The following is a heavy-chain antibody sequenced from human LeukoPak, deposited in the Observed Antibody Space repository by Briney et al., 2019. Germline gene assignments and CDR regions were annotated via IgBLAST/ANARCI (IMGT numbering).Heavy chain of an antibody. D-gene: IGHD1-26*01. Sequence: PSETLSLTCTVSGGSISSYYWSWIRQPPGKGLEWIGYIYYSGSTYYNPSLKSRVAISVDTSKNHFSLTLNAVTAADTAVYYCASYSGTYSAFEIWGQGTLVTVSS. V-gene: IGHV4-59*12. CDR1: GGSISSYY. CDR2: IYYSGST. CDR3: ASYSGTYSAFEI. J-gene: IGHJ3*02.